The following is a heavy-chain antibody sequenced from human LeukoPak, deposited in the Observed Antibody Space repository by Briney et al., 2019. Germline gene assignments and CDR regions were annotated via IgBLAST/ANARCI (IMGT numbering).Heavy chain of an antibody. CDR1: GYSFTSYC. Sequence: EESLKISCKVSGYSFTSYCIGWVRQMPGRGLEWMGIIHPGDSGPTYSPSFQGQVTISVDKSINTAYLQWSSLQASDTAMYYCGMSGDRVPLQDDVFDVWGQGTMVTVST. D-gene: IGHD1-26*01. CDR3: GMSGDRVPLQDDVFDV. CDR2: IHPGDSGP. J-gene: IGHJ3*01. V-gene: IGHV5-51*01.